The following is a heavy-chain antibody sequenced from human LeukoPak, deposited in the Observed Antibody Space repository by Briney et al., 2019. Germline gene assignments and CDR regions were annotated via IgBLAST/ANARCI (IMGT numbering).Heavy chain of an antibody. J-gene: IGHJ4*02. CDR1: GDSISRYY. CDR3: ARGWQQLVY. CDR2: ISPSGTS. V-gene: IGHV4-4*07. Sequence: SETLSLTCTVSGDSISRYYWDWIRQPAGKGLEWLGRISPSGTSDYITPLKSRLTISLDKSKHQFFLNLTSVTAADTAIYYCARGWQQLVYWGQGALVIVSS. D-gene: IGHD6-13*01.